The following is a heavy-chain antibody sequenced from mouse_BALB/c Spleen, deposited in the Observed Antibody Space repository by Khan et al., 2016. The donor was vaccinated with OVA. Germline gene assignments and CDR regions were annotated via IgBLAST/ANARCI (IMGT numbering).Heavy chain of an antibody. CDR2: INTYTGEP. CDR1: GHTFTKYG. CDR3: ARPPYFSYVMDN. Sequence: QIQLVQSGPELKKPGETVKISCKASGHTFTKYGMNWVKQAPGEGLKWMGWINTYTGEPTYADDFNGRVAFSLETSASTAYLQINNLKNEDTATYFCARPPYFSYVMDNWGQGTSVTVSS. J-gene: IGHJ4*01. V-gene: IGHV9-3-1*01. D-gene: IGHD2-10*01.